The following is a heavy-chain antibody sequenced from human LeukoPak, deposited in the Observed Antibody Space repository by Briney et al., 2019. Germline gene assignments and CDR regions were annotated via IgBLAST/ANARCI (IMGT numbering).Heavy chain of an antibody. J-gene: IGHJ4*02. D-gene: IGHD3-9*01. Sequence: PGGSLRLSCATSGFSFTDYPMNWVRQAPGKGLEWISNIRTTAEVAKYAYYADSVKGRVTISRDDGKNTLYLHMNSLRDDDTAVYYCATDQRYAFDYWGQGILVTVS. CDR1: GFSFTDYP. CDR3: ATDQRYAFDY. V-gene: IGHV3-48*02. CDR2: IRTTAEVAKYA.